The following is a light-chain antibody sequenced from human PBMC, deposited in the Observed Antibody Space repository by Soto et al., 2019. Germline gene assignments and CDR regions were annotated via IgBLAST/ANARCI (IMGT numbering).Light chain of an antibody. CDR3: CSNAVGSTYV. CDR1: STDVGSHKL. V-gene: IGLV2-23*01. J-gene: IGLJ1*01. Sequence: QSVVTQPACVCGSPGESITISCTGTSTDVGSHKLVSWYQQYPGNAPKLIIFEAYKRPSGVSNRFSGSKSGSTASLTISGLQAEGEADYYCCSNAVGSTYVFGTGTKVTVL. CDR2: EAY.